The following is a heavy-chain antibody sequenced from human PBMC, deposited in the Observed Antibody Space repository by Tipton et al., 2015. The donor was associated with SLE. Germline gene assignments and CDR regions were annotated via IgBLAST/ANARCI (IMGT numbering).Heavy chain of an antibody. V-gene: IGHV4-34*01. Sequence: TLSLTCAVYGGSFSGYYWSWIRQPPGKGLEWIGEINHSGSTNYNPSLKSRVTISVDTYKNQFSLKLSSVTAADTAVYYCARFTAQYGGYLDYWGQGTLVTVSS. CDR3: ARFTAQYGGYLDY. J-gene: IGHJ4*02. D-gene: IGHD4/OR15-4a*01. CDR2: INHSGST. CDR1: GGSFSGYY.